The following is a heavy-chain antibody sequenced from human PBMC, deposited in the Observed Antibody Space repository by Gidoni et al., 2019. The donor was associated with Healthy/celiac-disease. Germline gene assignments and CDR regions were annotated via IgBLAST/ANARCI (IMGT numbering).Heavy chain of an antibody. CDR3: APEPRGASGDY. CDR1: GFTFSSYA. CDR2: ISYDGSNK. V-gene: IGHV3-30*04. Sequence: QVQLVESGGGVVQPGRSLRLSCAASGFTFSSYAMHWVRQAPGKGLEWVAVISYDGSNKYYADSVKGRFTISRDNSKNTLYLQMNSLRAEDTAVYYCAPEPRGASGDYWGQGTLVTVSS. J-gene: IGHJ4*02. D-gene: IGHD1-26*01.